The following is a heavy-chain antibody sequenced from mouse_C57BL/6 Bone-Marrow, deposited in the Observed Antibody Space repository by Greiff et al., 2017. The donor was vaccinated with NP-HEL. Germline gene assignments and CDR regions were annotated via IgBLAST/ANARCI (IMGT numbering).Heavy chain of an antibody. CDR1: GYTFTSYW. CDR2: IYPGSGST. CDR3: ARPFSRPLYAMDY. Sequence: QVQLQQPGAELVKPGASVKMSCKASGYTFTSYWITWVKQRPGQGLEWIGDIYPGSGSTNYNEKFKSKATLTVDTSSSTAYMQLSSLTSEDSAVYYCARPFSRPLYAMDYWGQGTSVTVSS. V-gene: IGHV1-55*01. J-gene: IGHJ4*01.